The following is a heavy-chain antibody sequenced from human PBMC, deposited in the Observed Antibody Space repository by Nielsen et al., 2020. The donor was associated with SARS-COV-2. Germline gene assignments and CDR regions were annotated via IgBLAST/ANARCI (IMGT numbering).Heavy chain of an antibody. J-gene: IGHJ4*02. CDR1: GGSISSYY. Sequence: SETLSLTCTVSGGSISSYYWGWIRQPPGKGLEWIGSIYYSGSTYYNPSLKSRVTISVDTSKNQFSLKLSSVTAADTAVYYCARDLRHGSGSYNYWGQGTLVTVSS. V-gene: IGHV4-39*07. D-gene: IGHD3-10*01. CDR2: IYYSGST. CDR3: ARDLRHGSGSYNY.